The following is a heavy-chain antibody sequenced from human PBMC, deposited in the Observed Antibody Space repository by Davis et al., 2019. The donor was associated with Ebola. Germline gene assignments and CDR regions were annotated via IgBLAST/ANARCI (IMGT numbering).Heavy chain of an antibody. CDR2: INAGNGNT. J-gene: IGHJ4*02. V-gene: IGHV1-3*01. CDR3: ARVLPGLAPRPYYFDY. D-gene: IGHD6-6*01. CDR1: GYTFTSYA. Sequence: ASVKVSCKASGYTFTSYAMHWVRQAPGQRLEWMGWINAGNGNTEYSQKFQGRVTMTTDTSTSTAYMELRSLRSDDTAVYYCARVLPGLAPRPYYFDYWGQGTLVTVSS.